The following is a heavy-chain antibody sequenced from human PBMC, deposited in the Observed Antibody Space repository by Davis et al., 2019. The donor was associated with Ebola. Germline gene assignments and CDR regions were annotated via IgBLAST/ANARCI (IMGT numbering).Heavy chain of an antibody. V-gene: IGHV1-2*02. D-gene: IGHD2-15*01. J-gene: IGHJ4*02. CDR1: GYTFTGYY. CDR2: INPNSGGT. CDR3: ARASRRGYCSGGSCYYDY. Sequence: ASVKVSCKASGYTFTGYYMHWVRQAPGQGLEWMGWINPNSGGTNYAQKFQGRVTMTRDTSISTAYMELSRLRSDDTAVYYCARASRRGYCSGGSCYYDYWGQGTLVTVSS.